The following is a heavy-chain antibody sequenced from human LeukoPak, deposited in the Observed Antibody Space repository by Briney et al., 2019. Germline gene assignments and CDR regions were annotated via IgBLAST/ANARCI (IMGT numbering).Heavy chain of an antibody. V-gene: IGHV2-5*02. CDR3: ALSIVATRKYYFDY. D-gene: IGHD5-12*01. Sequence: SGPTLVNPTQTLTLTCTFSWFSLSTSGVGGGWIRQPPGKALEALALIYWDDDKRYSPSLKSRLTITKDTSKNQVVLTMTNMDPVDTATYYCALSIVATRKYYFDYWGQGTLVTVSS. CDR1: WFSLSTSGVG. J-gene: IGHJ4*02. CDR2: IYWDDDK.